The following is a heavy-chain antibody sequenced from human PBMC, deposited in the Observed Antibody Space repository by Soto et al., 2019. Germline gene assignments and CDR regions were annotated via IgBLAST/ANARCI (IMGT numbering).Heavy chain of an antibody. D-gene: IGHD3-10*01. CDR1: GGTFSSYA. V-gene: IGHV1-69*01. J-gene: IGHJ5*02. CDR3: AVSIPMFRGRLAWFDP. CDR2: IIPIFGTA. Sequence: QVQLVQSGAEVKKPGSSVKVSCKASGGTFSSYAISWVRQAPGQGLEWMGGIIPIFGTANYAQKFQGRVTITADEPTSTASMELSSLRSEDTAGYYCAVSIPMFRGRLAWFDPWGQGTLVTVSS.